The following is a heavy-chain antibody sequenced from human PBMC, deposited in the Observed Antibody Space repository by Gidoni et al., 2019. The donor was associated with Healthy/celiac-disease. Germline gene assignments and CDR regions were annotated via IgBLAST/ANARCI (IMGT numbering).Heavy chain of an antibody. Sequence: EVQLVESGGGLVKPGGSLRLSCAASGFTFSSYSMNWVRQAPGKGLEWGSSISSSSSYIYYADSVKGRFTISRDNAKNSLYLQMNSLRAEDTAVYYCARDRLRFLEWLPDYYGMDVWGQGTTVTVSS. J-gene: IGHJ6*02. CDR1: GFTFSSYS. CDR2: ISSSSSYI. V-gene: IGHV3-21*01. CDR3: ARDRLRFLEWLPDYYGMDV. D-gene: IGHD3-3*01.